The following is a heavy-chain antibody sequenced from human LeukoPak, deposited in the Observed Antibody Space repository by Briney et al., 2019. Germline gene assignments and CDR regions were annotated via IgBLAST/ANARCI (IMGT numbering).Heavy chain of an antibody. J-gene: IGHJ4*02. V-gene: IGHV3-23*01. D-gene: IGHD6-6*01. Sequence: GGTLRLSCAASGFTFSSYGMSWVRQAPGKGLEWVSAISGSGGSTYYADSVKGRFTISRDNSKNTLYLQMNSLRAEDTAVYYCARGDVEYSSSFSGYWGQGTLVTVSS. CDR1: GFTFSSYG. CDR3: ARGDVEYSSSFSGY. CDR2: ISGSGGST.